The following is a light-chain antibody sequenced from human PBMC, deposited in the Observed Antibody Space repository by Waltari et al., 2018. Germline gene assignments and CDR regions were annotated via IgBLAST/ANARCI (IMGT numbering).Light chain of an antibody. CDR2: VNSDGSH. CDR3: QTWGTGMV. J-gene: IGLJ2*01. V-gene: IGLV4-69*01. Sequence: QLVLTQSPSASASLGASVKFTCTLSSGYSSHPIAWHQQQPEKGPRYLMKVNSDGSHDKGDGIPYRFSGSSSGAERYLTISSLQSEDEADYYCQTWGTGMVFGGGTKLTVL. CDR1: SGYSSHP.